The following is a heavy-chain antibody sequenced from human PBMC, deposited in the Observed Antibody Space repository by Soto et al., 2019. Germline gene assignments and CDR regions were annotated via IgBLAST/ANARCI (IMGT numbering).Heavy chain of an antibody. Sequence: PSETLSLTCTVSGGSISSYNWSWLRQPPGKGLEWIGYIYYSGSANYNPSLKSRVTISVDTSKNQFSLKLSSVSAADTAMYYCARVQAGTIDYWGQGARVTVSS. D-gene: IGHD1-1*01. CDR1: GGSISSYN. V-gene: IGHV4-59*01. J-gene: IGHJ4*02. CDR2: IYYSGSA. CDR3: ARVQAGTIDY.